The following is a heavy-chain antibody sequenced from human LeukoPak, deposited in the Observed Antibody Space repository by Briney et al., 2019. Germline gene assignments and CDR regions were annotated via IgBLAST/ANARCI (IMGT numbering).Heavy chain of an antibody. Sequence: GSLRLSCAASGFTFSSYGIHWVRQAPGKGLEWIGEINHSGSTNYNPSLKSRVTISVDTSKNQFSLKLSSVTAADTAVYYCARGNPLDYYDSSGYFRKHYYYYYMDVWGKGTTVTVSS. CDR2: INHSGST. J-gene: IGHJ6*03. V-gene: IGHV4-34*01. D-gene: IGHD3-22*01. CDR3: ARGNPLDYYDSSGYFRKHYYYYYMDV. CDR1: GFTFSSYG.